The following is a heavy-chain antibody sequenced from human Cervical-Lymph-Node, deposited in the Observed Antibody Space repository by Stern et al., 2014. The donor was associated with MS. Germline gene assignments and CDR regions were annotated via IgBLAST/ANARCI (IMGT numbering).Heavy chain of an antibody. CDR2: IRSKANNYAT. CDR3: TKPSTTGGFDF. J-gene: IGHJ4*02. Sequence: VQLVQSGGGLVQPGGSLKLSCAASGFTFSGAAVHWVRQASGKGLEWVGRIRSKANNYATAYAASVTGRFTISRDDSKNTAYLQMNSLKTEDTAVYYCTKPSTTGGFDFWGQGTLVTVSS. D-gene: IGHD1-1*01. CDR1: GFTFSGAA. V-gene: IGHV3-73*01.